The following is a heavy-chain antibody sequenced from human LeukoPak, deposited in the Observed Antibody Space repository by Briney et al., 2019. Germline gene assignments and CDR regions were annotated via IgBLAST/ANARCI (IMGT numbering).Heavy chain of an antibody. CDR1: GFTFSDFG. J-gene: IGHJ4*02. CDR2: IRYDGSNN. D-gene: IGHD3-10*01. CDR3: TKGDGSGTKAFDY. V-gene: IGHV3-30*02. Sequence: PGGSLRLSCGASGFTFSDFGMHWIRRTPGKGLEWVAFIRYDGSNNYYADSVKGRFTGSRDNSKNTLFLQMNSLRPEDTAVYYCTKGDGSGTKAFDYWGQGTLVTVSS.